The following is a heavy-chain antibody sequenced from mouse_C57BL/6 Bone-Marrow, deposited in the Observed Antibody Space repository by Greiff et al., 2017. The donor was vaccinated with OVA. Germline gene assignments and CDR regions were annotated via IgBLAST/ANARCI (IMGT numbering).Heavy chain of an antibody. V-gene: IGHV1-72*01. CDR1: GYTFTSYW. D-gene: IGHD1-1*01. CDR2: TDPNSGGT. J-gene: IGHJ2*01. Sequence: QVQLQQPGAELVKPGASVKLSCKASGYTFTSYWMHWVKQRPGRGLEWIGRTDPNSGGTKYNEKFKSKATLTVDKPSSTAYMQLSSLTSEDSAVYYCARGTTVVAPRYFDYWGQGTTLTVSS. CDR3: ARGTTVVAPRYFDY.